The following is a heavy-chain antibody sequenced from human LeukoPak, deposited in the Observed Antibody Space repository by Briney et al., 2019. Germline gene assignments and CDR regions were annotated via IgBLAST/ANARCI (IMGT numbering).Heavy chain of an antibody. CDR2: IIPIFGTA. V-gene: IGHV1-69*13. Sequence: GASAKVSCKASGGTFSSYAISWVRQAPGQGLEWMGGIIPIFGTANYAQKFQGRVTITADESTSTAYMELSSLRSEDTAVYYCATASGSYYNFDYWGQGTLVTVSS. D-gene: IGHD1-26*01. CDR1: GGTFSSYA. J-gene: IGHJ4*02. CDR3: ATASGSYYNFDY.